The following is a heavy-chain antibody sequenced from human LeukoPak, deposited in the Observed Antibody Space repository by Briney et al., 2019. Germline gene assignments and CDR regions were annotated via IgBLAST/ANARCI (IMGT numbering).Heavy chain of an antibody. CDR1: GFTFSSYG. CDR3: AKGHSSSPGGVY. J-gene: IGHJ4*02. Sequence: GGSLRLSCAASGFTFSSYGMHWVRQAPGKGLEWVALIRYDGSNKYYADSVKGRFTISRDNSKNTLYLQMNSLRAEDTAVYYCAKGHSSSPGGVYRGQGTLVTVSS. CDR2: IRYDGSNK. V-gene: IGHV3-30*02. D-gene: IGHD6-6*01.